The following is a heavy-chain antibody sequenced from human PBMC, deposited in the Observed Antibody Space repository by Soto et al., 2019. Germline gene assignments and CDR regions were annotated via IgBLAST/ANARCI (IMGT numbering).Heavy chain of an antibody. V-gene: IGHV3-30*18. J-gene: IGHJ4*02. CDR1: GFTFSSYG. D-gene: IGHD5-18*01. CDR2: ISYDGSNK. CDR3: AKDLPLTYPVDTAMVTPGVY. Sequence: QVQLVESGGGVVQPGRSLRLSCAASGFTFSSYGMHWVRQAPGKGLEWVAVISYDGSNKYYADSVKGRFTISRDNSKSTLYLQMNSLRAEDTAVYYCAKDLPLTYPVDTAMVTPGVYWGQGTLVTVSS.